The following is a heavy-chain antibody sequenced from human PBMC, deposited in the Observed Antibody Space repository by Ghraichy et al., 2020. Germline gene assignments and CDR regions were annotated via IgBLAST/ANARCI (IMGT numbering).Heavy chain of an antibody. Sequence: GSLSLTCTVSGYSISSGYYWGWLRQSPGKGLEWIGTVYHGESPYYNPSLKNRVTISIDTSKNQFSLLMSSVTAADTAVYYCARPRTRYYYYMDVWGRGTTVTVSS. J-gene: IGHJ6*03. CDR1: GYSISSGYY. CDR2: VYHGESP. V-gene: IGHV4-38-2*02. CDR3: ARPRTRYYYYMDV.